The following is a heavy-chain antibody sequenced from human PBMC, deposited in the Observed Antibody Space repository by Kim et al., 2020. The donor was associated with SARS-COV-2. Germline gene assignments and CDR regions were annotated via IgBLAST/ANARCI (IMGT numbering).Heavy chain of an antibody. V-gene: IGHV3-30-3*01. Sequence: GGSLRLSCAASGFTFSSYAMHWVRQAPGKGLEWVAVISYDGSNKYYADPVKGRFTISRDNSKNTLYLQMNSLRAEDTAVYYCARGVVGHDYGDPIDAFDIWGQGTMVTVSS. CDR3: ARGVVGHDYGDPIDAFDI. CDR1: GFTFSSYA. D-gene: IGHD4-17*01. J-gene: IGHJ3*02. CDR2: ISYDGSNK.